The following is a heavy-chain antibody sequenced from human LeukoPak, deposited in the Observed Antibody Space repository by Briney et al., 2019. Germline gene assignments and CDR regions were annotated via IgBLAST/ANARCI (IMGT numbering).Heavy chain of an antibody. CDR3: ARDILSAYYYYGMDV. D-gene: IGHD2-15*01. Sequence: EDGSEKYYMDSVKGRFTISRDDAKTSLYLQMNSLRAEDTAVYYCARDILSAYYYYGMDVWGQGTTVTVSS. J-gene: IGHJ6*02. V-gene: IGHV3-7*01. CDR2: EDGSEK.